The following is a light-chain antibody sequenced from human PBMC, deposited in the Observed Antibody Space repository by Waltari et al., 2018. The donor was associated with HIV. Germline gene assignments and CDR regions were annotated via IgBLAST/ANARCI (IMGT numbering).Light chain of an antibody. CDR3: MHALEIPYT. Sequence: DIVLTQSPLSLPVTPGEPASISCRSSRSLLHSNGNTYLDWYVQKAGQSPQILIYLGSLRASGVTDRFSGSGSGTDFTLKISRVEAEDVWVYYCMHALEIPYTFGHGTKLEIK. J-gene: IGKJ2*01. V-gene: IGKV2-28*01. CDR2: LGS. CDR1: RSLLHSNGNTY.